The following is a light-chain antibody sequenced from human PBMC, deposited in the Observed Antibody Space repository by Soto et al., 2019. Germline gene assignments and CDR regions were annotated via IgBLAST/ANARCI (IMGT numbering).Light chain of an antibody. V-gene: IGKV3-20*01. CDR3: QQYGSSPIT. CDR1: QSVSSY. Sequence: ELVLTQSPATLSLSPGERANLSCRASQSVSSYLAWYQQKPGQAPRLLIYGASSRATGIPDRFSGSGSGTDFTLTISRLEPEDFAVYYCQQYGSSPITFGQGTRLEIK. CDR2: GAS. J-gene: IGKJ5*01.